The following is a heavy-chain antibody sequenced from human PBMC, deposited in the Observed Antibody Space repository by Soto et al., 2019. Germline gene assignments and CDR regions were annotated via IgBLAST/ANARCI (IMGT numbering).Heavy chain of an antibody. CDR3: SRLWYYYGMDV. CDR2: IRSEAYGGTT. D-gene: IGHD3-16*01. CDR1: GFTFGDYA. J-gene: IGHJ6*02. V-gene: IGHV3-49*03. Sequence: GGSLRLSCTASGFTFGDYAMTWFRQAPGKGLEWVGIIRSEAYGGTTEYAASVEGRFTISRDDSKSIAYLQMNSLKTEDTAVYYCSRLWYYYGMDVSGQATIVTVSS.